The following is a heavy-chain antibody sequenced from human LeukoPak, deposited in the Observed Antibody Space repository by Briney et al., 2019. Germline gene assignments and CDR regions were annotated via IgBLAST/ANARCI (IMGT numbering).Heavy chain of an antibody. V-gene: IGHV4-39*07. Sequence: SETLSLTCTVSGGSISSSSYYWGWIRQPPGKGLEWIGSIYYSGSTYYNPSLKSRVTISVDTSKNQFSLKLSSVTAADTAVYYCARRWYYGSGSYYRYYYYYYYMDVWGKGTTVTVSS. D-gene: IGHD3-10*01. CDR2: IYYSGST. J-gene: IGHJ6*03. CDR3: ARRWYYGSGSYYRYYYYYYYMDV. CDR1: GGSISSSSYY.